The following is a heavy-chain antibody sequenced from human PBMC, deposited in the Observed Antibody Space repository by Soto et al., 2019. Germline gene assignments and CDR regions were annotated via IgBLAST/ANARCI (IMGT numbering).Heavy chain of an antibody. V-gene: IGHV3-30*18. CDR1: GFTFSSYG. CDR2: ISYDGSNK. CDR3: ANVRAAGTIYFQH. D-gene: IGHD6-13*01. Sequence: QVQLVESGGSVVQPGRSLRLSCAASGFTFSSYGMHWVRQAPGKGLEWVAVISYDGSNKYYADSVKGRFTISRDNSKNTLYLQMNSLRAEDTAVYYCANVRAAGTIYFQHWGQGTLVTVSS. J-gene: IGHJ1*01.